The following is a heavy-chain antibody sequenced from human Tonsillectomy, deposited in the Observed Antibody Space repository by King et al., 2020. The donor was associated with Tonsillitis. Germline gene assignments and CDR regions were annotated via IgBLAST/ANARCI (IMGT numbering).Heavy chain of an antibody. J-gene: IGHJ4*02. CDR1: GFTFSGYA. CDR3: AKDGQREGYCGGDCFSNY. V-gene: IGHV3-23*04. CDR2: ISGSGGST. D-gene: IGHD2-21*02. Sequence: DVQLVESGGGLVQPGGSLRLSCAASGFTFSGYAMSWVRQAPGKGLAWVSTISGSGGSTYYADSVKGRFTIARDNSKNTVYLQMNSLRAEDTALYFCAKDGQREGYCGGDCFSNYWGQGTLVTVSS.